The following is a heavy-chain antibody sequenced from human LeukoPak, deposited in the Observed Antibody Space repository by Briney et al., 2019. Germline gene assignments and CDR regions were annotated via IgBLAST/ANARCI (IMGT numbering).Heavy chain of an antibody. CDR3: ARGDSAGYYGMDV. Sequence: GGSLRLSCAASGFTFSSYSMNWVRQAPGKGLEWVSSISSSSSYIYYADSVKGRFTISRDNAKNSLYLQMNSLRAEDTAVYYCARGDSAGYYGMDVWGQGTTVTVSS. CDR2: ISSSSSYI. J-gene: IGHJ6*02. V-gene: IGHV3-21*04. CDR1: GFTFSSYS. D-gene: IGHD2-21*02.